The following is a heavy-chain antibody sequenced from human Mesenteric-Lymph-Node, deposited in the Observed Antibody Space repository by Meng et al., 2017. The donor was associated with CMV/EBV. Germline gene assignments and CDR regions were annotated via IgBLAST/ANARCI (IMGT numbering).Heavy chain of an antibody. D-gene: IGHD3-3*01. CDR2: ISAYNGNT. Sequence: ASVKVSCKASGYTFTNYGISWVRQAPGQGLEWMGWISAYNGNTNYAQNFQGRVTMTTDTSTTTAYMELRTLRSDDTAVYYCARDLHRPYREWLSQEYYYYGMDVWGQGTTVTVSS. CDR1: GYTFTNYG. J-gene: IGHJ6*02. CDR3: ARDLHRPYREWLSQEYYYYGMDV. V-gene: IGHV1-18*01.